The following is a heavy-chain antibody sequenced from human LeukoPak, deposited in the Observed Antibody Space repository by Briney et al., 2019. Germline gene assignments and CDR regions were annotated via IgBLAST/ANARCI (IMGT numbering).Heavy chain of an antibody. D-gene: IGHD3-10*01. CDR1: GYTFTDYY. CDR3: ARDSRVWFHYYGMDV. V-gene: IGHV1-2*02. Sequence: GASVKVSCKASGYTFTDYYMHWVRQAPGQGLEWMGWINPNSGGTNYAQKLQGRVTMTTDTSTSTAYMELRSLRSDDTAVYYCARDSRVWFHYYGMDVWGQGTTVTVSS. CDR2: INPNSGGT. J-gene: IGHJ6*02.